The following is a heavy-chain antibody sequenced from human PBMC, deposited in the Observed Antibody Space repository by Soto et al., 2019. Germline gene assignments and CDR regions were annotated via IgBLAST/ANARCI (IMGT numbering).Heavy chain of an antibody. Sequence: QVKLRESGPGLVKTSGTLSLTCAVSGGSISTMTWWSWVRQPPGKVLQWIGEIYHSGSTNYNPSLKSRVTISVDKSKKHFSLELSSVTAADTAVYYCARDLGSCSSTSCRPFDYWGQGNLVTVSS. J-gene: IGHJ4*02. CDR1: GGSISTMTW. D-gene: IGHD2-2*03. CDR3: ARDLGSCSSTSCRPFDY. CDR2: IYHSGST. V-gene: IGHV4-4*02.